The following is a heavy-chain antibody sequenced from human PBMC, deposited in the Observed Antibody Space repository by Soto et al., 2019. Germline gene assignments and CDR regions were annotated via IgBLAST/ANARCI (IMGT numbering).Heavy chain of an antibody. V-gene: IGHV5-10-1*01. CDR2: IDPSDSST. CDR1: GYSFTSYW. Sequence: GESLKISCKGSGYSFTSYWISWVRQMPGKGLEWMGRIDPSDSSTNYSPSFQGHVTISADKSISTAYLQWRSLKASDTAMHYCPSPRLSNLRYFDWLSPDYYVMDDWGQVTTVTLSS. CDR3: PSPRLSNLRYFDWLSPDYYVMDD. J-gene: IGHJ6*02. D-gene: IGHD3-9*01.